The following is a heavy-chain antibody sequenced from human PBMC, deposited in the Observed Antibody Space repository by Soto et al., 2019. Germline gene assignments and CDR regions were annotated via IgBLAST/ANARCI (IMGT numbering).Heavy chain of an antibody. CDR3: GRVMIGTSRHTDSDY. CDR2: IYHSGST. J-gene: IGHJ4*02. CDR1: GGSISSSNW. D-gene: IGHD2-2*01. V-gene: IGHV4-4*02. Sequence: KPSETLSLTCAVSGGSISSSNWWSWVRQPPGKGLEWIGEIYHSGSTNYNPSLKSRVTVSKDMSKDQFSLKVASVTAADTAIYYCGRVMIGTSRHTDSDYWGQGTLVTVSS.